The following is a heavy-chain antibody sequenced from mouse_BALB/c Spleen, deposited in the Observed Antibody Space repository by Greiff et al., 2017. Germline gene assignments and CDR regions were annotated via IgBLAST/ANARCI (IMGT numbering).Heavy chain of an antibody. CDR1: GYTFTSYV. CDR3: ARGSRDWYFDV. Sequence: VQLQQSGPELVKPGASVKMSCKASGYTFTSYVMHWVKQKPGQGLEWIGYINPYNDGTKYNEKFKGKATLTSDKSSSTAYMELSSLTSEDSAVYYCARGSRDWYFDVWGAGTTVTVSA. J-gene: IGHJ1*01. V-gene: IGHV1-14*01. CDR2: INPYNDGT.